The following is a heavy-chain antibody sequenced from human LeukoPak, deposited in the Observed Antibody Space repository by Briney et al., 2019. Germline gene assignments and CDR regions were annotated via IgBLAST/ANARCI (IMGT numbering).Heavy chain of an antibody. CDR2: ISSSSNTI. D-gene: IGHD1-26*01. CDR3: ARRLSGSYNFDY. Sequence: GGSLRPSCAASGFTFSSYSMNWVRQAPGKGLEWVSYISSSSNTIYYADSVKGRFTISRDNAKNSLYLQMNSLRAEDTAVYYCARRLSGSYNFDYWGQGTLVTVSS. J-gene: IGHJ4*02. V-gene: IGHV3-48*01. CDR1: GFTFSSYS.